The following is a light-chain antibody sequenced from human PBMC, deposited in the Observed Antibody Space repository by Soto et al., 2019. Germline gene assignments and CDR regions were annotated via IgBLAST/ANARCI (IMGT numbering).Light chain of an antibody. CDR1: QDIRKY. Sequence: QMTQSPSSLSSSLGDSVTITCQATQDIRKYLNWYQQKTGKAPKLLIYDESSLETGVPSRFSGSGSGTDFNFTISRLQPEDFATYYCQQYDNLPLICGQGTRLEIK. J-gene: IGKJ5*01. CDR3: QQYDNLPLI. CDR2: DES. V-gene: IGKV1-33*01.